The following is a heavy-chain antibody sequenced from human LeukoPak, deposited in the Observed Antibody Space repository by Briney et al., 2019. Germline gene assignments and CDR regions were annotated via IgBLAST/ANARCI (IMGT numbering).Heavy chain of an antibody. Sequence: ASETPSLTCAVYGVSFSGYYWSWIRQPPGKGLEWIGEINHSGSTNYNPSLKSRVTISVDTSKNQFSLKLSSVTAADTAVYYCARAKRGTIFGVVIWDYWGQGTLVTVSS. CDR1: GVSFSGYY. J-gene: IGHJ4*02. V-gene: IGHV4-34*01. CDR3: ARAKRGTIFGVVIWDY. CDR2: INHSGST. D-gene: IGHD3-3*01.